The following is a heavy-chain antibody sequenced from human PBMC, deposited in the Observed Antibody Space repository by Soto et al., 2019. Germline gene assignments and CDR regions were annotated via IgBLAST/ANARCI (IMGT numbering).Heavy chain of an antibody. J-gene: IGHJ4*02. Sequence: QVQLVESGGGVVQPGTSLRRSCVGSGFIFRSYVIHWVRQAPGKGLEWVALTSYDGSNTYYDDSVKGRFTISRDNSRNTVYLQMESLRLEDTALYYCARWGTTGGLDVWGQGTLVSVSS. CDR2: TSYDGSNT. CDR1: GFIFRSYV. CDR3: ARWGTTGGLDV. V-gene: IGHV3-30*19. D-gene: IGHD3-16*01.